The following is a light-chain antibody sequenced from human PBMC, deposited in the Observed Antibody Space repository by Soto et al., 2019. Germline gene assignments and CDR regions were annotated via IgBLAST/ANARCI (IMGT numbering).Light chain of an antibody. CDR2: DAS. Sequence: EIVLTQSPDTLSLSPVERATLSCWASHSVTTHLAWFQQRPGQTPRLLIYDASTRAPGIPARFSGRGSGADLTLTISSLEPEDFAVYYCQQRSDSITFGQGTQLEIK. CDR3: QQRSDSIT. J-gene: IGKJ5*01. CDR1: HSVTTH. V-gene: IGKV3-11*01.